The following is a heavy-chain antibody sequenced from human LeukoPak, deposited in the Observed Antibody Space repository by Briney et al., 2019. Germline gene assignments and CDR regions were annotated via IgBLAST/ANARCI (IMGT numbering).Heavy chain of an antibody. CDR1: GGTFSSYA. V-gene: IGHV1-69*05. CDR2: IIPIFGTA. CDR3: VREGDERSFDY. J-gene: IGHJ4*02. Sequence: SVKVSCKASGGTFSSYAISWVRQAPGQGLGWMGGIIPIFGTANYAQKFQGRVTITTDESTSTAYMELSSLRSEDTAVYYCVREGDERSFDYWGQGTLVTVSS.